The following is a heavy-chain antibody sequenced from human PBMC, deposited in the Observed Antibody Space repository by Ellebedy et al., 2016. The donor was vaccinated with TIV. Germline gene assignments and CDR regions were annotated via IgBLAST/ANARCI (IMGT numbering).Heavy chain of an antibody. CDR3: AREGIGSTIDY. Sequence: MPSETLSLTCTVSGGSMRNYYWSWIRQSPEKGLEWIGYIVYSGSTSYNPSLKSRFTISADTSNNQFSLRLSSVTAADPGVYYCAREGIGSTIDYWGQGTLVTVSS. J-gene: IGHJ4*02. D-gene: IGHD2-2*01. CDR1: GGSMRNYY. CDR2: IVYSGST. V-gene: IGHV4-59*01.